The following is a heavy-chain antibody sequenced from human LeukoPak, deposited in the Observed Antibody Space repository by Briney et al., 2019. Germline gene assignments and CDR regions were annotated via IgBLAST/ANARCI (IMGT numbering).Heavy chain of an antibody. Sequence: ASVKVSCKASGYTFTSYGIRWVRQAPGQGLEWMGWISAYNGNTNYAQKLQGRVTMTTDTSTSTAYMELRSLRSDDTAVYYCARLHYDFWSGSDNWFDPWGQGTLVTVS. CDR2: ISAYNGNT. D-gene: IGHD3-3*01. CDR1: GYTFTSYG. V-gene: IGHV1-18*01. CDR3: ARLHYDFWSGSDNWFDP. J-gene: IGHJ5*02.